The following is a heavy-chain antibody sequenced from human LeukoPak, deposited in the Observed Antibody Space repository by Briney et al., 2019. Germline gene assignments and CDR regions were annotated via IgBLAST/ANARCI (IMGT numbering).Heavy chain of an antibody. Sequence: GGSLRLSCAASGFTFSSYAMHWVRQAPGKGLEWVAVISYDGSNKYYADSVKGRFTISRDNSKNTPYLQMNSLRAEDTAVYYCARSSSSSSVSGNFDYWGQGTLVTVSS. V-gene: IGHV3-30*01. D-gene: IGHD6-6*01. CDR3: ARSSSSSSVSGNFDY. J-gene: IGHJ4*02. CDR1: GFTFSSYA. CDR2: ISYDGSNK.